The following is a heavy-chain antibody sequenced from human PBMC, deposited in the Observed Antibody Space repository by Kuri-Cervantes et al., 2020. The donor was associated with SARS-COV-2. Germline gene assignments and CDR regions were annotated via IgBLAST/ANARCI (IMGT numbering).Heavy chain of an antibody. V-gene: IGHV3-33*06. Sequence: LSLTWVASGVTFSRHGIHWVRQAPGKGLEWVAGIWYDGTNKCYGDSVKGRFTIPRDNSKNTLYLQMNSLRADDTAVYYCAKDHDSSGWAFYYFDYWGQGTLVTVSS. CDR3: AKDHDSSGWAFYYFDY. CDR1: GVTFSRHG. D-gene: IGHD6-19*01. J-gene: IGHJ4*02. CDR2: IWYDGTNK.